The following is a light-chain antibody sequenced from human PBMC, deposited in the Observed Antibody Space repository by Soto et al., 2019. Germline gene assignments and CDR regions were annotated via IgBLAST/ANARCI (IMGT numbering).Light chain of an antibody. CDR1: SSDVGGYNY. Sequence: QSALTQPASVSGSPGQSITISCTGTSSDVGGYNYVSWYQQHPGEAPKLMIYDVSNRPSGVSNRFSGSKSGNTASLTISVLQAEDEADYYCSSYTSSSTPVVFGGGTKLTVL. CDR3: SSYTSSSTPVV. V-gene: IGLV2-14*01. CDR2: DVS. J-gene: IGLJ2*01.